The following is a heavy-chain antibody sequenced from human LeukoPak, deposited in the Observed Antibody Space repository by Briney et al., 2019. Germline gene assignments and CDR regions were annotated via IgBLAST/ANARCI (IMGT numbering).Heavy chain of an antibody. CDR3: ARGRDFWSGYYTYYYMDV. D-gene: IGHD3-3*01. CDR1: GGSISSGSYY. J-gene: IGHJ6*03. V-gene: IGHV4-61*02. Sequence: SQTLSPTCTVSGGSISSGSYYWSWIRQPAGKGLEWIGRIYTSGSTNYNPSLKSRVTISVDTSKNQFSLKLSSVTAADTAVYYCARGRDFWSGYYTYYYMDVWGKGTTVTVSS. CDR2: IYTSGST.